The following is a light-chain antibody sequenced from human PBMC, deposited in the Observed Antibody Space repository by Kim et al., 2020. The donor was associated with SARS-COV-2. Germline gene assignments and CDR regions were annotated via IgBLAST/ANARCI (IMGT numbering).Light chain of an antibody. CDR3: QQYDNLLMFT. CDR2: DAS. J-gene: IGKJ2*01. V-gene: IGKV1-33*01. CDR1: QDISNY. Sequence: ASVGDRVTITCQASQDISNYLNWYQQKPGKAPKLLIYDASNLETGVPSRFSGSGSGTDFTFTISSLQPEDIATYYCQQYDNLLMFTFCQGTKLEI.